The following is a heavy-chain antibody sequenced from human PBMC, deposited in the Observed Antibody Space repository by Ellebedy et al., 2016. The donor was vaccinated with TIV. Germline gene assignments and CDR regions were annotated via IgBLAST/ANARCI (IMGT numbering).Heavy chain of an antibody. CDR3: AKDRGYYGSGSYYNT. CDR2: ISGSGGST. CDR1: GFTFSSYA. V-gene: IGHV3-23*01. D-gene: IGHD3-10*01. Sequence: GGSLRLXCAASGFTFSSYAMSWVRQAPGKGLEWVSAISGSGGSTYYADSVKGRFTISRDNSKNTLYLQMNSLRAEDTAVYYCAKDRGYYGSGSYYNTWGQGTLVTVSS. J-gene: IGHJ4*02.